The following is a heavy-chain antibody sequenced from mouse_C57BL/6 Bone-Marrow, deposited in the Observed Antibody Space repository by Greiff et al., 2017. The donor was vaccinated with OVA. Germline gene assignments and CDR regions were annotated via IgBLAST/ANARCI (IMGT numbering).Heavy chain of an antibody. CDR3: ARRDWYFDV. Sequence: EVKVVESGGGLVQPGGSLKLSCVASGFTFSDYYMYWVRQTPEKRLEWVAYISNGGGSTYYPDTVKGRFTISRDNAKNTLYLQMSRLKSEDTAMYYCARRDWYFDVWGTGTTVTVSS. J-gene: IGHJ1*03. CDR1: GFTFSDYY. CDR2: ISNGGGST. V-gene: IGHV5-12*01.